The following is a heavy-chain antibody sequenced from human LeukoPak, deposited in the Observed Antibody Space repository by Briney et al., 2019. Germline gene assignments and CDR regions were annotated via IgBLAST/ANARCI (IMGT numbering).Heavy chain of an antibody. CDR1: GFTFDNYW. J-gene: IGHJ2*01. V-gene: IGHV3-7*01. CDR2: INQDGSDR. CDR3: AKNAL. Sequence: GGSLRLWWAVPGFTFDNYWMSWVRQAPGKGLEWVAKINQDGSDRYYVDSVKGRLTISRDNAKNSLYLQMNSLRAEDTAVYYCAKNALWGSGTLVTVSS.